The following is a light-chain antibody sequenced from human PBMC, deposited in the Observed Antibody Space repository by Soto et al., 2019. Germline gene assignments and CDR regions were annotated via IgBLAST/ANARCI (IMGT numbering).Light chain of an antibody. CDR3: QTWGTGVWV. J-gene: IGLJ3*02. CDR1: SGHSTYA. V-gene: IGLV4-69*01. Sequence: QPVLTQSPSASASLGASVKLTCTLSSGHSTYAIAWHQQQPEKGPRYLMKVNSDGSHSKGDGIPDRFSGSSSGAERSLTISSLQSEDEADYYCQTWGTGVWVFGGGTKLTVL. CDR2: VNSDGSH.